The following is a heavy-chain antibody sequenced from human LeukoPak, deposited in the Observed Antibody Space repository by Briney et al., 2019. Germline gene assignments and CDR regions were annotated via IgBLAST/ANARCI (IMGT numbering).Heavy chain of an antibody. D-gene: IGHD5-18*01. Sequence: PSETLSLTCTVSGGSFSSGSYYWSWIRQPPGKGLEWIGYIYYSGSTNYNPSLKSRVTISVDTSKNQFSLKLSSVTAADTAVYYCARDTAMVGLVDYWGQGTLVTVSS. CDR2: IYYSGST. J-gene: IGHJ4*02. V-gene: IGHV4-61*01. CDR3: ARDTAMVGLVDY. CDR1: GGSFSSGSYY.